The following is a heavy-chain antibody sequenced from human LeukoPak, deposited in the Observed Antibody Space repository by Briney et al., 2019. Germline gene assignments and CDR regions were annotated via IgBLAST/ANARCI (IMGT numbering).Heavy chain of an antibody. D-gene: IGHD6-13*01. CDR1: GGSVSTYY. Sequence: SETLSLACTVSGGSVSTYYWSWIRQPPGKGLEWVGCIYFSGSTNYNPSLKSRVTISVDTSKNQFSLKLSSVTAADTAVYYCARDRYSSSWYYYYYGMDVWGQGTTVTVSS. J-gene: IGHJ6*02. V-gene: IGHV4-59*02. CDR3: ARDRYSSSWYYYYYGMDV. CDR2: IYFSGST.